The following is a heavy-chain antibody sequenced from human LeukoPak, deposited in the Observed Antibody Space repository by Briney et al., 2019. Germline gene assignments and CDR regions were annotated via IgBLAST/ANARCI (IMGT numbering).Heavy chain of an antibody. CDR1: GGSITNYF. V-gene: IGHV4-59*01. Sequence: SETLSLTCSVSGGSITNYFWAWIRQPPGKGLEWNGVIYYSGSTNYNPSLKSRVTISVDTSKNQFSLKLSSVTAADTAFYYCAREGGYSFAKFFDYWGQGTLVTVSS. CDR2: IYYSGST. D-gene: IGHD5-18*01. J-gene: IGHJ4*02. CDR3: AREGGYSFAKFFDY.